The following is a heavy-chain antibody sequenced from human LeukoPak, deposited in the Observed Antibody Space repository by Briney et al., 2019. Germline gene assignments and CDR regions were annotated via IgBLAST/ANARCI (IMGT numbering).Heavy chain of an antibody. CDR1: GFTVSSNY. CDR3: ARVRGYCSSTSCCAHYFDY. Sequence: GGSLRLSCAASGFTVSSNYMSWVRQAPGKGLEWVSVIYSGGSTYYADSVKGRFTISRHNSKNTLYPQMNSLRAEDTAVYYCARVRGYCSSTSCCAHYFDYWGQGTLVTVSS. D-gene: IGHD2-2*01. V-gene: IGHV3-53*04. J-gene: IGHJ4*02. CDR2: IYSGGST.